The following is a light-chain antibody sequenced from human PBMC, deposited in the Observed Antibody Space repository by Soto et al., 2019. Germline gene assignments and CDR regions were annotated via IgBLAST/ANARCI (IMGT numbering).Light chain of an antibody. CDR2: GAS. J-gene: IGKJ1*01. V-gene: IGKV3-15*01. Sequence: EIVMTQSPATLSVSPGERATLSCRASQSLGSNLAWYQQKPGQAPRLLIYGASTRATGIPARFSGSGSGTDFTLTISSLQSEDFAVYYCQQYGSSPPTFGQGTKVEIK. CDR1: QSLGSN. CDR3: QQYGSSPPT.